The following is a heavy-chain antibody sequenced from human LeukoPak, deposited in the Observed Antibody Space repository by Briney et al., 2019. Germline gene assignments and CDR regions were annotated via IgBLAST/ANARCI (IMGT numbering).Heavy chain of an antibody. J-gene: IGHJ4*02. D-gene: IGHD6-19*01. CDR3: ARDRDSSGWFDY. CDR1: GGSISSYY. V-gene: IGHV4-4*07. CDR2: IYTSGST. Sequence: SETLSLTCTVSGGSISSYYWSWIRQPAGRGMEWIGRIYTSGSTNYNPSLKSRVTMSVDTSKNQFSLRLSSVTAADTAVYYCARDRDSSGWFDYWGQGTLVTVSS.